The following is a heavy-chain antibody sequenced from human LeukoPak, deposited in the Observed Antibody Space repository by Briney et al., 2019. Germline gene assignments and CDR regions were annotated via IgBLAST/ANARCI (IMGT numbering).Heavy chain of an antibody. CDR1: GGSFSGYY. Sequence: SETLSLTCAVYGGSFSGYYWSWIRQPPGKGLEWIGEINHSGSTNYNPSLKSRVTISVDTSKNQFSLKLGSVTAADTAVYYCAKESQGQLGFDYWGQGTLVTVSS. J-gene: IGHJ4*02. CDR2: INHSGST. D-gene: IGHD3-10*01. CDR3: AKESQGQLGFDY. V-gene: IGHV4-34*01.